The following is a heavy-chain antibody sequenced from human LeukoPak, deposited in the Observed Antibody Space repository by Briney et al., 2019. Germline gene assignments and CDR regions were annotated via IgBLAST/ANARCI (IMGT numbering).Heavy chain of an antibody. D-gene: IGHD6-19*01. CDR3: ARTNTVAGPHY. V-gene: IGHV4-59*08. Sequence: SETLSLTCTVFGGSISNYYWSWIRQPPGKGLEWIGYISYSGSTNYNPSLKSRVTISVDTSKNQFSLKLSSVTAADTAVYYCARTNTVAGPHYWGQGTLVTVSS. CDR1: GGSISNYY. J-gene: IGHJ4*02. CDR2: ISYSGST.